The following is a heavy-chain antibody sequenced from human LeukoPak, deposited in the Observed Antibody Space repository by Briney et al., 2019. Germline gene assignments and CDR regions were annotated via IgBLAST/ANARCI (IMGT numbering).Heavy chain of an antibody. CDR3: ARDLHIRSAWTDAFAF. CDR2: IYYSGST. CDR1: GVSISNYY. J-gene: IGHJ3*01. D-gene: IGHD6-19*01. Sequence: PSETLSLTCTVSGVSISNYYWSWIRQPPGKGLEWIGYIYYSGSTNYNPSLKSRVTISVDTSKNQFSLKLSSVTAADTAMYYCARDLHIRSAWTDAFAFWGQGTMVTVSS. V-gene: IGHV4-59*12.